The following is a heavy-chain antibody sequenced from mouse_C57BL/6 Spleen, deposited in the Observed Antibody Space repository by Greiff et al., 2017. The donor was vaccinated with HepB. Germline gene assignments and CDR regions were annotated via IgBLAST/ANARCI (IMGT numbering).Heavy chain of an antibody. CDR3: ARSPHYYGSSFYAMDY. CDR1: GYTFTDYY. CDR2: INPNNGGT. Sequence: EVQLQQSGPELVKPGASVKISCKASGYTFTDYYMNWVKQSDGKSLEWIGDINPNNGGTSYNQKFKGKATWTVDKSSSTAYMELRSLTSEDSAVYYCARSPHYYGSSFYAMDYWGQGTSVTVSS. D-gene: IGHD1-1*01. V-gene: IGHV1-26*01. J-gene: IGHJ4*01.